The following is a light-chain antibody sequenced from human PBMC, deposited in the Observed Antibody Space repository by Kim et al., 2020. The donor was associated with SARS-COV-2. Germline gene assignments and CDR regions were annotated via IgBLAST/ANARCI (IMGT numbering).Light chain of an antibody. Sequence: VSVFLGQTASITCSGDALPKQYAYWYQPKPGQAPVLVIYKDSERPSGIPERFSGSSSGTTVTLTISGVQAEDEADCYCQSADSSVVFGGGTQLTVL. CDR3: QSADSSVV. CDR1: ALPKQY. CDR2: KDS. J-gene: IGLJ2*01. V-gene: IGLV3-25*03.